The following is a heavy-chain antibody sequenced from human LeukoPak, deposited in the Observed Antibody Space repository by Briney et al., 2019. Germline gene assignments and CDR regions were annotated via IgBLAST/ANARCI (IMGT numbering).Heavy chain of an antibody. CDR2: ISYDGSNK. Sequence: GGSLRLSCAASGCTFSSYAMHWVRQAPGKGLEWVAVISYDGSNKYYADSVKGRFTISRDNSKNTLYLQMNSLRAEDTAVYYCTRDGGWYFDTGAREPWSPSPQ. CDR1: GCTFSSYA. D-gene: IGHD6-19*01. CDR3: TRDGGWYFDT. J-gene: IGHJ4*02. V-gene: IGHV3-30*04.